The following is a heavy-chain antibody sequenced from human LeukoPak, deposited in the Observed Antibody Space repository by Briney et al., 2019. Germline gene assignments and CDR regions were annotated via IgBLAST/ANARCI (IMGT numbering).Heavy chain of an antibody. Sequence: GRSLRLSCAASGFTFSSYAMHWVRQAPGKGLEWVAVIWYDGSNKYYADSVKGRFTISRDNSKNTLYLQMNSLRAEDTAVYYCAREWLDYYYYGMDVWGQGTTVTVSS. CDR2: IWYDGSNK. J-gene: IGHJ6*02. CDR3: AREWLDYYYYGMDV. D-gene: IGHD6-19*01. V-gene: IGHV3-33*08. CDR1: GFTFSSYA.